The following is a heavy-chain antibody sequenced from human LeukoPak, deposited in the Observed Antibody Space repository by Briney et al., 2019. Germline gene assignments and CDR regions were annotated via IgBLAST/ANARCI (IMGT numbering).Heavy chain of an antibody. CDR3: ARQQKSSKKRIQLWQPRTPPDAFDI. J-gene: IGHJ3*02. V-gene: IGHV3-53*01. CDR2: IYSGGST. CDR1: GFTVSSNY. D-gene: IGHD5-18*01. Sequence: GGSLRLSCAASGFTVSSNYMSWVRQAPGKGLEWVSVIYSGGSTYYADSVKGRFTISRDNSKNTLYLQMNSLRAEDTAVYYCARQQKSSKKRIQLWQPRTPPDAFDIWGQGTMVTVSS.